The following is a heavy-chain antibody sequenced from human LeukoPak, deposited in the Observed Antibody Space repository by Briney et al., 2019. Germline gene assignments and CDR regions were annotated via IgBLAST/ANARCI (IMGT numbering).Heavy chain of an antibody. Sequence: GASVKVSCKASGYTFTSYDINWVRQAPGQGLEWMGGIIPIFGTANYAQKFQGRVTITTDESTSTAYMELSSLRSEDTAVYYCARSNHLPYYDFWSGYTYFDYWGQGTLVTVSS. V-gene: IGHV1-69*05. CDR2: IIPIFGTA. CDR1: GYTFTSYD. CDR3: ARSNHLPYYDFWSGYTYFDY. J-gene: IGHJ4*02. D-gene: IGHD3-3*01.